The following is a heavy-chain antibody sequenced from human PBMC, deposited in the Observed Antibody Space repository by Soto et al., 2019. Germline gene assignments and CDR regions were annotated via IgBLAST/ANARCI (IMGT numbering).Heavy chain of an antibody. D-gene: IGHD4-4*01. CDR1: GGTFSSYA. V-gene: IGHV1-69*13. J-gene: IGHJ6*02. CDR3: ARLATVTTFHYYYGMDV. Sequence: SVKVSCKASGGTFSSYAISWVRQAPGQGLEWMEGIIPIFGTANYAQKFQGRATITADESTSTAYMELSSLRSEDTAVYYCARLATVTTFHYYYGMDVWGQGTTVTVSS. CDR2: IIPIFGTA.